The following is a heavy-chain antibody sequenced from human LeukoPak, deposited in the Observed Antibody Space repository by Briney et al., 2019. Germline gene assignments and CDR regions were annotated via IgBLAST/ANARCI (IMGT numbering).Heavy chain of an antibody. Sequence: PGGSLRLSCAASGFTFDDYAMHWVRQAPGKGLEWVSGISWNSGSIGYADSVKGRFTISRDNAKNSLYLQMNSLRAEDTALYYCAKDIAAAGVNDAFDIWGQGTMVTVSS. J-gene: IGHJ3*02. CDR1: GFTFDDYA. V-gene: IGHV3-9*01. CDR2: ISWNSGSI. D-gene: IGHD6-13*01. CDR3: AKDIAAAGVNDAFDI.